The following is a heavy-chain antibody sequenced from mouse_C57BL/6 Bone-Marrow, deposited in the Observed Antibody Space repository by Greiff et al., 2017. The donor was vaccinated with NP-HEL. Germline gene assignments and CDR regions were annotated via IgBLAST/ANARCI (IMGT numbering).Heavy chain of an antibody. J-gene: IGHJ2*01. Sequence: QVQLQQSGAELAKPGASVKLSCKASGYTFTSYWMHWVKQRPGQGLEWIGYINPSSGYTKYNEKFKGKATLTADKSSSTAYMQLNSLTSEDSAVYFCARRGHYGSSPWDYWGQGTTLTVSS. CDR3: ARRGHYGSSPWDY. CDR2: INPSSGYT. V-gene: IGHV1-7*01. D-gene: IGHD1-1*01. CDR1: GYTFTSYW.